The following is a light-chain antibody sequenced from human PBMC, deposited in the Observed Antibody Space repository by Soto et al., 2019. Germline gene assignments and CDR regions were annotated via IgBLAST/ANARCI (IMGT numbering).Light chain of an antibody. J-gene: IGKJ2*01. V-gene: IGKV3-15*01. CDR3: QSGYT. CDR2: GAS. CDR1: QSVSSN. Sequence: EIVMTQSPATLSVSPGERATLSCRASQSVSSNVAWYQQKPGQAPRLLIYGASTRATGIPARFSGSGSGTEFTLTISSLQSEDFAVYYCQSGYTFGQGTKLEIK.